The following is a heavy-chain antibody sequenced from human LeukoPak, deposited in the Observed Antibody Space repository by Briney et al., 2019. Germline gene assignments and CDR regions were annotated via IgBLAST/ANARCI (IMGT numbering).Heavy chain of an antibody. Sequence: SETLSLTCTVSGGSISSGGYYWSWIRQHPGKGLEWIGYIYYSGSTYYNPSLKSRVTISVGTSKNQFSLKLSSVTAADTAVYYCARDRDWYGMDVWGQGTTVTVSS. V-gene: IGHV4-31*03. CDR3: ARDRDWYGMDV. D-gene: IGHD3/OR15-3a*01. J-gene: IGHJ6*02. CDR2: IYYSGST. CDR1: GGSISSGGYY.